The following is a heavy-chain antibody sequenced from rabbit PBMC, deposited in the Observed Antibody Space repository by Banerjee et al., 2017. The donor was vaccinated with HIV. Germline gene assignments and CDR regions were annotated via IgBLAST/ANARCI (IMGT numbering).Heavy chain of an antibody. J-gene: IGHJ4*01. CDR2: INVYTGKP. V-gene: IGHV1S45*01. D-gene: IGHD2-1*01. Sequence: QEQLVESGGGLVKPEGSLTLTCKASGFSFSDRDVMCWVRQAPGKGLQWIACINVYTGKPVYATWAKGRFTISRTSSTTVTLQMTSLTAADTATYFCVRDRANIGGDYGPYYFDLWGPGTLVTVS. CDR3: VRDRANIGGDYGPYYFDL. CDR1: GFSFSDRDV.